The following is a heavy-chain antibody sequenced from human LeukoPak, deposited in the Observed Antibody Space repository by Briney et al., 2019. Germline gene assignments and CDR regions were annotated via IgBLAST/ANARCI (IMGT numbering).Heavy chain of an antibody. CDR2: ISSSGSTI. CDR3: ARGAGSSSWYSLSYYYYYGMDV. Sequence: GGSLRLSCAASGFTFSDYYMSWIRQAPGKGLEWVSYISSSGSTIYYADSVKGRFTISRDNAKNTLYLQMNSLRAEDTAVYYCARGAGSSSWYSLSYYYYYGMDVWGQGTTVTVSS. V-gene: IGHV3-11*04. CDR1: GFTFSDYY. J-gene: IGHJ6*02. D-gene: IGHD6-13*01.